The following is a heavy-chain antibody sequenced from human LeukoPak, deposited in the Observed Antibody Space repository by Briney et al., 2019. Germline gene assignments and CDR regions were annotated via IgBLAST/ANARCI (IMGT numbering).Heavy chain of an antibody. CDR2: ISYDGSNK. Sequence: PGGPLRLSCAASGLTFSSYAMHWVRQAPGKGLEWVAVISYDGSNKYYADSVKGRFTISRDNSKNTLYLQMNSLRAEDTAVYYCARDPPGDWGQGTLVTVSS. J-gene: IGHJ4*02. CDR1: GLTFSSYA. V-gene: IGHV3-30*04. D-gene: IGHD3-10*01. CDR3: ARDPPGD.